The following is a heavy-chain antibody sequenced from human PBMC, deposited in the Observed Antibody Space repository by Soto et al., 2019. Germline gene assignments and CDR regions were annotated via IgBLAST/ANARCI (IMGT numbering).Heavy chain of an antibody. CDR3: ASLSGSYGFDP. CDR2: ISSSGSHT. J-gene: IGHJ5*02. D-gene: IGHD1-26*01. V-gene: IGHV3-48*03. Sequence: EAQLVESGGDLVQPGGSLRLSCAGSGFSFSSYEMNWVRQAPGKGLEWVSYISSSGSHTYYADSVKARFTISRDNAQNSLYLQMTRLRAEDTAIYYCASLSGSYGFDPWGQGTLVTVSS. CDR1: GFSFSSYE.